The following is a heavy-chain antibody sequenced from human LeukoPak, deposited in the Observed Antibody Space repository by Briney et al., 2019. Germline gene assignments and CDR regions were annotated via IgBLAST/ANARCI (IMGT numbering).Heavy chain of an antibody. CDR2: LHYSGST. D-gene: IGHD3-9*01. V-gene: IGHV4-39*01. CDR3: ARNMSDEYEDILTGYYKADGFDY. J-gene: IGHJ4*02. Sequence: SETLSLTCTVSVGSISSSSYYWGWIRQPPGKGLEWIGSLHYSGSTYYNAYLKSRVTISIDTSKNQFSLKLTSVTAAATVVYYCARNMSDEYEDILTGYYKADGFDYWGQGTLVTVSS. CDR1: VGSISSSSYY.